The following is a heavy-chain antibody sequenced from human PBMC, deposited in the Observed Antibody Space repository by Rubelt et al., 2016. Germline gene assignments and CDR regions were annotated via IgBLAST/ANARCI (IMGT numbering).Heavy chain of an antibody. CDR1: GGSFSGYY. J-gene: IGHJ5*02. D-gene: IGHD6-6*01. CDR2: INHSGST. Sequence: QVQLQQWGAGLLKPSETLSLTCAVYGGSFSGYYWSWIRQPQGKGLAWIGEINHSGSTTSNPSLKSRVTISVDTSKNQFSLKLRSVTAADTAVYYCAREIFEYSSSLHSYFDPWGQGTLVTVSS. V-gene: IGHV4-34*01. CDR3: AREIFEYSSSLHSYFDP.